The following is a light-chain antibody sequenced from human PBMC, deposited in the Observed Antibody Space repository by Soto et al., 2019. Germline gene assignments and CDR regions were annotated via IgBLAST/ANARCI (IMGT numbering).Light chain of an antibody. CDR1: QSVSSSY. V-gene: IGKV3-20*01. Sequence: EIVLTQSPGTLSLCPGERATLSCRASQSVSSSYLAWYQQKPGQAPRLLIYGASSRATGIPDRFSGSRSGTDFTLTISRLEPEDFAVYYCQQFGSSPLFTFGPGTKVDVK. CDR3: QQFGSSPLFT. J-gene: IGKJ3*01. CDR2: GAS.